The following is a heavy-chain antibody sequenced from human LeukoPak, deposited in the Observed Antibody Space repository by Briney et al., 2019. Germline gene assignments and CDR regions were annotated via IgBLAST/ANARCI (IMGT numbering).Heavy chain of an antibody. D-gene: IGHD3-22*01. Sequence: SETLSLTCTVSGASINNNFWTWIRQPPGKGLEWIGYIYSSGSANYNPSLKSRVIISGDTSKNQISLDLTSVTAADTALYFCARHRDYYDSWGHGTLVTVSS. CDR2: IYSSGSA. CDR3: ARHRDYYDS. V-gene: IGHV4-59*08. CDR1: GASINNNF. J-gene: IGHJ4*01.